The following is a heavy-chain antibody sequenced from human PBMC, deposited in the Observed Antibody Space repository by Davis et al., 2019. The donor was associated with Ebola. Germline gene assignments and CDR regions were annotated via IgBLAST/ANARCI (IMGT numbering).Heavy chain of an antibody. D-gene: IGHD2-21*01. J-gene: IGHJ4*02. CDR1: GFTFSRYG. CDR3: ASQGWCGGIPCIHAPSGY. Sequence: PGGSLRLSCEASGFTFSRYGMHWVRQAPGKGLEWVAVISSDGSEQYYGDSVKGRLTISRDNSKNTLYLQMDNLRAEDTAVYYCASQGWCGGIPCIHAPSGYWGQGTPVTVS. V-gene: IGHV3-30*03. CDR2: ISSDGSEQ.